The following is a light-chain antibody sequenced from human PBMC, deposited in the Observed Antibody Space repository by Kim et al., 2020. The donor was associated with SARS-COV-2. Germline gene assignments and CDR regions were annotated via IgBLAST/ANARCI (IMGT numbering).Light chain of an antibody. CDR3: QQRGNWPLT. CDR2: DAS. CDR1: QSVCTY. V-gene: IGKV3-11*01. J-gene: IGKJ4*01. Sequence: LCPGEVATLSCRASQSVCTYLAWYQQKPGQAPRLLIYDASNRFTGIPARFSGGGSGTDFTLTISSLEPEDFAVYYCQQRGNWPLTFGGGTKVEIK.